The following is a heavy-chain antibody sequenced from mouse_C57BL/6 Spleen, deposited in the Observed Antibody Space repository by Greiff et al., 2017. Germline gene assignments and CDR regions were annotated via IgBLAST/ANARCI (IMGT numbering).Heavy chain of an antibody. V-gene: IGHV1-19*01. D-gene: IGHD1-1*01. CDR2: INPYNGGT. CDR3: ARRGTTGGGYFDY. Sequence: EVKLMESGPVLVKPGASVKMSCKASGYTFTDYYMNWVKQSHGKSLEWIGVINPYNGGTSYNQKFKGKATLTVDKSSSTAYMELNSLTSEDSAVYYCARRGTTGGGYFDYWGQGTTLTVSS. J-gene: IGHJ2*01. CDR1: GYTFTDYY.